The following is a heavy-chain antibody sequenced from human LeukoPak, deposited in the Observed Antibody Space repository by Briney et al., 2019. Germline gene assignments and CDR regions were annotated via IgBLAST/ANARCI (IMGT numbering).Heavy chain of an antibody. CDR1: GFVFGTYW. J-gene: IGHJ4*02. CDR3: ASGRHDFLH. CDR2: INLDGPDE. Sequence: HPGGSLRLSGAASGFVFGTYWMTWVRRAPGKGLGGVANINLDGPDEHYVDSSLKGRFTISRDNAKNSLYLQMTSLRVEDTAVYYGASGRHDFLHWGQGTLVTVSS. V-gene: IGHV3-7*01. D-gene: IGHD3/OR15-3a*01.